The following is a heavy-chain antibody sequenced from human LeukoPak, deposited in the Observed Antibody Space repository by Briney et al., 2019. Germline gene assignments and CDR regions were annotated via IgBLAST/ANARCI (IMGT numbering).Heavy chain of an antibody. V-gene: IGHV3-20*04. CDR2: INWNGGST. J-gene: IGHJ4*02. CDR3: AKDQGAVAGIDY. CDR1: GFTFDDYG. D-gene: IGHD6-19*01. Sequence: GGSLRLSCAASGFTFDDYGMSWVRQAPGKGLEWVSGINWNGGSTGYADSVKGRFTISRDNSKNTLYPQMNSLRAEDTAVYYCAKDQGAVAGIDYWGQGTLVTVSS.